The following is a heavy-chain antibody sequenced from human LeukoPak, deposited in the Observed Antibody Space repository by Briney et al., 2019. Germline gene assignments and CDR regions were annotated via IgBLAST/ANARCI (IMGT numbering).Heavy chain of an antibody. CDR2: IYHSGST. CDR1: GDSISSSNW. Sequence: PSETLSLTCTVSGDSISSSNWWSWVRQPPGKGLEWIGEIYHSGSTNYNPSLKSRVTISVDKSKNQFSLKLSSVTAADTAVYYCARIKSPPGHDYGDYVGFSWFDPWGQGTLVTVSS. CDR3: ARIKSPPGHDYGDYVGFSWFDP. D-gene: IGHD4-17*01. J-gene: IGHJ5*02. V-gene: IGHV4-4*02.